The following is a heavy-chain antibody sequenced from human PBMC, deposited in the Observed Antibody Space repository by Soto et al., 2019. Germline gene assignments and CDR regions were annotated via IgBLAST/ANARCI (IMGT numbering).Heavy chain of an antibody. CDR3: AGWGAITIFGVVIIPSRKGHGMDV. CDR1: GGSFSGYY. Sequence: SETLSLTCAVYGGSFSGYYWSWIRQPPGKGLEWIGEINHSGSTNYNPSLKSRVTISVDTSKNQFSLKLSSVTAADTAVYYCAGWGAITIFGVVIIPSRKGHGMDVWGQGTTVTVSS. V-gene: IGHV4-34*01. J-gene: IGHJ6*02. CDR2: INHSGST. D-gene: IGHD3-3*01.